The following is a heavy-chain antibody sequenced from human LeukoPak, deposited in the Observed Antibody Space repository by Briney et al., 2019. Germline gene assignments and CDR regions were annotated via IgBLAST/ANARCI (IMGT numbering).Heavy chain of an antibody. J-gene: IGHJ4*02. Sequence: GGSLRLSCAASGFTFSDYYMSWIRQAPGKGLVWVSRINSDGSSTSYADSVKGRFTISRDNAKNTLYLQMNSLRAEDTAVYYCARGKYGDSRSPSDYWGQGTLVTVSS. CDR2: INSDGSST. V-gene: IGHV3-74*01. CDR1: GFTFSDYY. CDR3: ARGKYGDSRSPSDY. D-gene: IGHD4-17*01.